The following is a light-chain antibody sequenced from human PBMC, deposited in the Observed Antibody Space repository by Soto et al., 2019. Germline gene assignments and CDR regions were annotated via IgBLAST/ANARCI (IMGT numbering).Light chain of an antibody. V-gene: IGKV1-12*01. Sequence: DVRMTQSPSSVSASVGDRVTITCRASQGINNWLSWYQQNPGKVPKLLIYAASNLQSGVPSSFSGSGSGSDFPLTISSLQPEDFATYYCLEADSFPLTFGGGTKVEMK. CDR3: LEADSFPLT. CDR1: QGINNW. J-gene: IGKJ4*01. CDR2: AAS.